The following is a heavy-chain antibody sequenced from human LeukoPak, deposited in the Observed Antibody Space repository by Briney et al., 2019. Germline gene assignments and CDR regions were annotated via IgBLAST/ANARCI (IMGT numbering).Heavy chain of an antibody. CDR2: ISAYNGNT. CDR3: ARDGRVAATERCDY. CDR1: GYTFTGYY. J-gene: IGHJ4*02. V-gene: IGHV1-18*04. Sequence: ASVKVSCKASGYTFTGYYMHWVRQAPGQGLEWMGWISAYNGNTNYAQKLQGRVTMTTDTSTSTAYMELRSLRSDGTAVYYCARDGRVAATERCDYWGQGTLVTVSS. D-gene: IGHD2-15*01.